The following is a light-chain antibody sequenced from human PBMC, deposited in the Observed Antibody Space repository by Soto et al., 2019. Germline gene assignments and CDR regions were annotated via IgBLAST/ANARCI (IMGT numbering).Light chain of an antibody. CDR3: QQYDHLPPLS. V-gene: IGKV1-33*01. CDR1: QDIKNY. J-gene: IGKJ4*01. CDR2: DAS. Sequence: DIQMTQSPSSLSASVGDRVTITCQASQDIKNYLNWYQQKPGKAPNLLIFDASNLKTGVPSRFSGGGSGTHFTFTISSLQPEDVATYYCQQYDHLPPLSFSGGTKVEIK.